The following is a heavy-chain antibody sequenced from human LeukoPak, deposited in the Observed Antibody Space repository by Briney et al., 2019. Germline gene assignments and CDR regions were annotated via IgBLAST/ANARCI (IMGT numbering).Heavy chain of an antibody. CDR1: GGTFSSYA. V-gene: IGHV1-69*01. D-gene: IGHD2-2*02. J-gene: IGHJ6*03. CDR2: IIPIFGTA. Sequence: ASVKVSCKASGGTFSSYAISWVRQAPGQGLEWMGEIIPIFGTANYAQKFQGRVTITADESTSTAYMELSSLRSEDTAVYYCARDECSSTSCYTRSGYYYYYMDVWGKGTTVTVSS. CDR3: ARDECSSTSCYTRSGYYYYYMDV.